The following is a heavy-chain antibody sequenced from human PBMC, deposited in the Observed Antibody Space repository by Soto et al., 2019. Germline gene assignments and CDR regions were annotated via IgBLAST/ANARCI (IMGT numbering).Heavy chain of an antibody. CDR1: GGSISSYY. D-gene: IGHD6-6*01. J-gene: IGHJ6*02. CDR3: ARHDSSSSEYYYGMDV. V-gene: IGHV4-39*01. CDR2: IYYSGST. Sequence: SETLSLTCTVSGGSISSYYWGWIRQPPGKGLEWIGSIYYSGSTYYNPSLKSRVTISVDTSKNEFSLKLSSVTAADTAVYYCARHDSSSSEYYYGMDVWGQGTTVT.